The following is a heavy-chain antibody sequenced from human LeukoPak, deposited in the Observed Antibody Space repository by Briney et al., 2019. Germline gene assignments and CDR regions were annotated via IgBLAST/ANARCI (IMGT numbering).Heavy chain of an antibody. J-gene: IGHJ6*03. D-gene: IGHD3-22*01. Sequence: SETLSLTCTVSGGSISTTNYYWGWIRQSPGKGLEWFGCVYYSGSTYYNPSLKSRVTISVDESKNQFSLKLSSVTAADTAVYYCLRSDYDSSGYPYMDVWGKGTTVTVSS. CDR3: LRSDYDSSGYPYMDV. CDR2: VYYSGST. V-gene: IGHV4-39*07. CDR1: GGSISTTNYY.